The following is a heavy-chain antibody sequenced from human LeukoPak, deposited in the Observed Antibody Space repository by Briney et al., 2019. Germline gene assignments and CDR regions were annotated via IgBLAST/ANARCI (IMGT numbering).Heavy chain of an antibody. V-gene: IGHV4-30-2*01. J-gene: IGHJ5*02. CDR1: GGSISSTTYY. CDR2: IYHSGST. CDR3: ARDPGYCSGGSCHNWFDP. D-gene: IGHD2-15*01. Sequence: SETLSLTCTVSGGSISSTTYYWGWIRQPPGKGLEWIGYIYHSGSTYYNPSLKSRVTISVDRSKNQFSLKLSSVTAADTAVYYCARDPGYCSGGSCHNWFDPWGQGTLVTVSS.